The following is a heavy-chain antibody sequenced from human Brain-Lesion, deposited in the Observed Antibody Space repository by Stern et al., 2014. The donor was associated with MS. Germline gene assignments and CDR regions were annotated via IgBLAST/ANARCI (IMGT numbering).Heavy chain of an antibody. CDR3: ASSPATPSGYDRFDY. D-gene: IGHD5-12*01. CDR1: GYLFDDYW. CDR2: IFPRDSNT. J-gene: IGHJ4*02. V-gene: IGHV5-51*03. Sequence: VQLVQSGAEVKKPGESLKISCEASGYLFDDYWIGWVRQMSGRGLELVAIIFPRDSNTRYSPSVQGQVTISADTSISTAYLKWSGRKASDTAMYYCASSPATPSGYDRFDYWGQGALVTVSS.